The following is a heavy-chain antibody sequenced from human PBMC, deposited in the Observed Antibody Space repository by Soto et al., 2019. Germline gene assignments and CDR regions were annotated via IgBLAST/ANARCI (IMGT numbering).Heavy chain of an antibody. CDR2: ISSKTYGGTT. J-gene: IGHJ4*02. D-gene: IGHD2-15*01. CDR3: TRLQPERRGYCSGGSCYPFDY. V-gene: IGHV3-49*04. Sequence: EVQLVDSGGGLVQPGRSLRLSCTASGFTFGDYAMIWVRQAPGKGLEWVGYISSKTYGGTTDYAASVKGRFTISRDDSKSVVYLQMNSLKSEDTAIYYCTRLQPERRGYCSGGSCYPFDYWGQGTQVTVSS. CDR1: GFTFGDYA.